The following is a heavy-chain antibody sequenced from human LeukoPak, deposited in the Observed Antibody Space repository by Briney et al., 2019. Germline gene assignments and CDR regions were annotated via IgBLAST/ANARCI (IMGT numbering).Heavy chain of an antibody. D-gene: IGHD3-10*01. V-gene: IGHV4-38-2*02. CDR2: IYYSGST. CDR1: GYSLTSGFY. CDR3: AREGYYGSAKIDY. J-gene: IGHJ4*02. Sequence: SETLSLTCTVSGYSLTSGFYWGWIRQPPGKGLEWIGSIYYSGSTYYNPSLKSRVAISVDTSKNQFSLKLSSVTAADTAVYYCAREGYYGSAKIDYWGQGTLVTVSS.